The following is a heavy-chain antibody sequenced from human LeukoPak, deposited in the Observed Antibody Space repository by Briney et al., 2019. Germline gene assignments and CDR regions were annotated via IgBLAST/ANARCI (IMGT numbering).Heavy chain of an antibody. CDR1: GGSISSYY. J-gene: IGHJ4*02. V-gene: IGHV4-59*01. Sequence: SETLSLTCTVSGGSISSYYWSWIRQPPGKGLEWIGYIYYGGSTNYNPSLKSRVTISVDTSKNQFSLKLSSVTAADTAVYYCARGGWLQNPGLALYYWGQGTLVTVSS. CDR3: ARGGWLQNPGLALYY. CDR2: IYYGGST. D-gene: IGHD5-24*01.